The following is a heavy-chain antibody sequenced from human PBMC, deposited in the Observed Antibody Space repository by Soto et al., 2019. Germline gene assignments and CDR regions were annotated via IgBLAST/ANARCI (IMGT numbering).Heavy chain of an antibody. CDR3: ARVPHRWYEGGYYFDY. Sequence: GGSLRLSCASSGFTFGDYYMSWIRQAPGKGLEWVSYISSSGSTIYYADSVKGRFTISRDNAKNSLYLQMNSLRAEDTAVYYCARVPHRWYEGGYYFDYWGRGTLVTVSS. CDR2: ISSSGSTI. V-gene: IGHV3-11*01. J-gene: IGHJ4*02. CDR1: GFTFGDYY. D-gene: IGHD6-13*01.